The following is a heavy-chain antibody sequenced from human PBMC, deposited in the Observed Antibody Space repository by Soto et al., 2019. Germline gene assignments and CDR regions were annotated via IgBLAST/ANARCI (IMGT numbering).Heavy chain of an antibody. V-gene: IGHV1-3*01. J-gene: IGHJ6*02. CDR2: INAGNGDT. D-gene: IGHD5-12*01. CDR3: ARLHSVYDPGDV. CDR1: GYTFTSYV. Sequence: QVQLVQSGAEVKNPGASVKVSCKPSGYTFTSYVIHWVHQAPGQSLEWVGWINAGNGDTRYSQKFQVRVTITRDTSASIAYMELSGLTSEDTAVYYCARLHSVYDPGDVWGQGTTVTVSS.